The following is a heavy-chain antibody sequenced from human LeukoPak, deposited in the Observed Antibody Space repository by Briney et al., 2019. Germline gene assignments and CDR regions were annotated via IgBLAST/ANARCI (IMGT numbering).Heavy chain of an antibody. CDR1: GFTFGDYA. D-gene: IGHD3-22*01. V-gene: IGHV3-49*03. CDR2: IRSKAYGGTT. Sequence: GGSLRLSCTASGFTFGDYAMSWFRQAPGKGLEWVGFIRSKAYGGTTEYAASVKGRFTISRDDSKSIAYLQMNSLKTEDTAVYYCTIPITMMVVAGFNAFDIWGQGTMVTVSS. J-gene: IGHJ3*02. CDR3: TIPITMMVVAGFNAFDI.